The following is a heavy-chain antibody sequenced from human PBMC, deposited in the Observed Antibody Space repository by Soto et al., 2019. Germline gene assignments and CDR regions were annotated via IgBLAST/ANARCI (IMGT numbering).Heavy chain of an antibody. Sequence: SETLSLTCAVYGGSFSGYYWSWIRQPPGKGLEWIGEINHSGSTNYNPSLKSRVTISVDTSKNQFSLKLSSVTAADTAVYYCARERVPVRIAARQRGYYFDYWGQGTMVPVSS. D-gene: IGHD6-6*01. J-gene: IGHJ4*02. CDR3: ARERVPVRIAARQRGYYFDY. CDR2: INHSGST. CDR1: GGSFSGYY. V-gene: IGHV4-34*01.